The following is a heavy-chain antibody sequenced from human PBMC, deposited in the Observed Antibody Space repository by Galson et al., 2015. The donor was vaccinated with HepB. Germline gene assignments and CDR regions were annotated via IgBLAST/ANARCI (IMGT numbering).Heavy chain of an antibody. D-gene: IGHD3-10*01. V-gene: IGHV1-69*08. J-gene: IGHJ4*02. Sequence: SVKVSCKASGGTFSSYTISWVRQAPGQGFEWMGRLIPILDTTDYAQKFQGRVTISADKSTSTAYMELSSLRSEDTAVYYCARDVALGGGYFDYWGQGTLVTVSP. CDR3: ARDVALGGGYFDY. CDR2: LIPILDTT. CDR1: GGTFSSYT.